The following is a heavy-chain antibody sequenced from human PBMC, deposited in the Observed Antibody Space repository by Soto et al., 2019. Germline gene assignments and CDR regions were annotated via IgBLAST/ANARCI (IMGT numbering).Heavy chain of an antibody. V-gene: IGHV3-30*04. CDR2: ISKDGSVI. D-gene: IGHD3-3*01. Sequence: QVQLVESGGGVVPPGRSLRLSCAASGFMFSRYAMHWVRQAPGKGLEWVAVISKDGSVIYYADSVKGRFTISRDKSKNMVYLQLNNLRDEDTAVFYCVRSRSGAVPDSFASWGQGTLVTVAS. J-gene: IGHJ4*02. CDR3: VRSRSGAVPDSFAS. CDR1: GFMFSRYA.